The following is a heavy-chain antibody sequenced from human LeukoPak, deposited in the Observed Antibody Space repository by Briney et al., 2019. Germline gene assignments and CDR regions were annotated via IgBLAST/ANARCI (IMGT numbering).Heavy chain of an antibody. V-gene: IGHV3-73*01. J-gene: IGHJ1*01. Sequence: PGGSLKLSCAASGFTFSGSAIHWVRQAPGKGLEWVGRIRSEANSYATAYAASVRGRFTISRDDSKYTAYLHMNSLKTEDTAVYYCTRPHPYCTGGVYFWDWGQGTLVSVSS. CDR2: IRSEANSYAT. CDR1: GFTFSGSA. D-gene: IGHD2-8*02. CDR3: TRPHPYCTGGVYFWD.